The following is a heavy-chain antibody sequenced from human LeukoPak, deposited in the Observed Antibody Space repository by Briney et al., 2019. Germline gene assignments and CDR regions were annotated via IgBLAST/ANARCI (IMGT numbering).Heavy chain of an antibody. Sequence: ASVKVSCKASGGTFSSYAISWVRQAPGQGLEWMGGIIPIFGTANYAQKFQGRVTITADESTSTAYMELSSLRSEDTAVYYCAREFHYDSSGYFVAWGQGTLVTVSS. D-gene: IGHD3-22*01. J-gene: IGHJ5*02. V-gene: IGHV1-69*13. CDR1: GGTFSSYA. CDR2: IIPIFGTA. CDR3: AREFHYDSSGYFVA.